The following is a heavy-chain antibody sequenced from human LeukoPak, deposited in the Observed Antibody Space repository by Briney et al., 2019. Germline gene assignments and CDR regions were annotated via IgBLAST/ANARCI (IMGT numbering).Heavy chain of an antibody. V-gene: IGHV3-20*04. J-gene: IGHJ4*02. D-gene: IGHD3-22*01. CDR1: GFTFDDYG. Sequence: EGSLRLSCAASGFTFDDYGMSWVRQAPGKGLEWVSGINWNGGSTGYADSVKGRFTISRDNAKNSLYLQMNSLRAEDTALYYCAREGKSYYDSSGYYFGGQGTLVTVSS. CDR2: INWNGGST. CDR3: AREGKSYYDSSGYYF.